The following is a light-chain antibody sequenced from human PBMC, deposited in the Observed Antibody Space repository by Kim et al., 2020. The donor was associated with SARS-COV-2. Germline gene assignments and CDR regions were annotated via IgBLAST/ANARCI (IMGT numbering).Light chain of an antibody. CDR1: NMGGKS. J-gene: IGLJ6*01. CDR3: QVWDSTSDHDV. CDR2: YDT. V-gene: IGLV3-21*04. Sequence: SYELTQPPSVSVAPGETAWITCEGNNMGGKSVHWYHQRPGQAPVLVIYYDTDRPSGIPERFSGSKSGTTATLTISRVEAGDEADYYCQVWDSTSDHDVFG.